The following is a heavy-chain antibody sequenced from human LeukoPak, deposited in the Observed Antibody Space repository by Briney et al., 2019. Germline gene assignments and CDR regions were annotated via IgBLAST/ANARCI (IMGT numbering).Heavy chain of an antibody. CDR2: INPNSGGT. Sequence: ASVKVSCKASGYTFTGYYMHWVRQAPGQGLEWMGWINPNSGGTNYAQKFQGRVTMTRDTSIITAYMELSRLRSDDTAVYYCARNERGSGWYGVYYYYMDVWGKGTTVTVSS. CDR1: GYTFTGYY. J-gene: IGHJ6*03. CDR3: ARNERGSGWYGVYYYYMDV. D-gene: IGHD6-19*01. V-gene: IGHV1-2*02.